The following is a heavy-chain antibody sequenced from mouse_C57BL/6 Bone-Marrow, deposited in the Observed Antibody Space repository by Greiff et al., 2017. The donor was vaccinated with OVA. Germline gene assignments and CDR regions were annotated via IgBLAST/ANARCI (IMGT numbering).Heavy chain of an antibody. CDR2: IDPENGDT. CDR1: GFNIKDDY. Sequence: EVQGVESGAELVRPGASVKLSCTASGFNIKDDYMHWVKQRPEQGLEWIGWIDPENGDTEYASKFQGKATITADTSSNTAYLQLSSLTSEDTAVYYCTSTGNFDYWGQGTTLTVSS. CDR3: TSTGNFDY. D-gene: IGHD1-1*02. J-gene: IGHJ2*01. V-gene: IGHV14-4*01.